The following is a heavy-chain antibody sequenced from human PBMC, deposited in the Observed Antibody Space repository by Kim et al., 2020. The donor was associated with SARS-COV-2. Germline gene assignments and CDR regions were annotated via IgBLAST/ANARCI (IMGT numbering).Heavy chain of an antibody. CDR3: AKSVWGSGYFVAY. D-gene: IGHD3-22*01. CDR1: GFTFSSYA. Sequence: GGSLRLSCAASGFTFSSYAMSWVRQAPGKGLEWVSVIYSGGSSTYYADSVKGRFTISRDNSKNTLYLQMNSLRAEDTAVYYCAKSVWGSGYFVAYWGQGTLVTVSS. CDR2: IYSGGSST. J-gene: IGHJ4*02. V-gene: IGHV3-23*03.